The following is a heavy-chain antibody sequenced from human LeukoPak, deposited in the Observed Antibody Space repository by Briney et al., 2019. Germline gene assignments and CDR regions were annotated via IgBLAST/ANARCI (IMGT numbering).Heavy chain of an antibody. V-gene: IGHV3-43*01. Sequence: GGSLGLSCTASGFPFDDYTMHWVRQGPGKGLEWMSLISRDGITTHYADSVKGRFTISRDNRKNSLYLQMNSLRTEDTALYFCAKDRLKGDYYDGAGSALKYWGQETLVIVSS. J-gene: IGHJ4*02. CDR3: AKDRLKGDYYDGAGSALKY. CDR2: ISRDGITT. CDR1: GFPFDDYT. D-gene: IGHD3-22*01.